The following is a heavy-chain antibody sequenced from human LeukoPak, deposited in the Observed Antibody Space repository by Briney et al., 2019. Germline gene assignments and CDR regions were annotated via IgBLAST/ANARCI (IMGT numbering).Heavy chain of an antibody. J-gene: IGHJ4*02. CDR1: GYTFTGYY. D-gene: IGHD5-12*01. CDR3: ARESTAVGYETGYDY. V-gene: IGHV1-2*02. Sequence: GASVKVSCQASGYTFTGYYMHWVRQAPGKGLERMGWINPNSGGTNYAQKFQGRVTMTRETSISTAYMELSRLRSDDTAVYYCARESTAVGYETGYDYWGQGTLVTVSS. CDR2: INPNSGGT.